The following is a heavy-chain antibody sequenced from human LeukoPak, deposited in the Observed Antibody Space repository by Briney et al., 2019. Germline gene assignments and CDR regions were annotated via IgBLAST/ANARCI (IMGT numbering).Heavy chain of an antibody. Sequence: PGGSLRLSCAASGFTFSSYGMSWVRQAPGKGLEWVSAISGSGGSTYYADSVKGRFTISRDNSKNTLYLQMNSLRAEDTAVYYCAKDPRVAGALGQDYWGQGTLVTVSS. CDR1: GFTFSSYG. CDR3: AKDPRVAGALGQDY. V-gene: IGHV3-23*01. CDR2: ISGSGGST. J-gene: IGHJ4*02. D-gene: IGHD6-19*01.